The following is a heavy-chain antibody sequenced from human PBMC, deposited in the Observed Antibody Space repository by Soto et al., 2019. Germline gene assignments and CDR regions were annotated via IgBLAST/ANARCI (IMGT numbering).Heavy chain of an antibody. CDR3: TTDLKESSWYGDYFEY. CDR1: GFTFSSYG. CDR2: IWYDGSNK. J-gene: IGHJ4*02. Sequence: GGSLRLSCAASGFTFSSYGMHWVRQAPGKGLEWVAVIWYDGSNKYYADSVKGRFTISRDNSKNTLYLQMNSLRAEDTAVYYCTTDLKESSWYGDYFEYWGQGTLVTVS. D-gene: IGHD6-13*01. V-gene: IGHV3-33*01.